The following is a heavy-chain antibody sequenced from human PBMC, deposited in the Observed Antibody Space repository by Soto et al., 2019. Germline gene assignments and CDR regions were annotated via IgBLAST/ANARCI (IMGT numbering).Heavy chain of an antibody. J-gene: IGHJ6*02. CDR1: CGSISSSSYY. CDR3: ARRGCSSTSCYGPYYYYGMDV. V-gene: IGHV4-39*01. CDR2: IYYSGST. D-gene: IGHD2-2*01. Sequence: PSDTPSLTSTVSCGSISSSSYYRGWIRHPLGKGLEWIGSIYYSGSTYYNPSLKSRVTISVDTSKNQFSLKLSSVTAADTAVYYCARRGCSSTSCYGPYYYYGMDVWGQGTTVT.